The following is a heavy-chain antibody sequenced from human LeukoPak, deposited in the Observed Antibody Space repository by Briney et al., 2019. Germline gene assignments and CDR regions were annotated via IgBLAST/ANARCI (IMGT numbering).Heavy chain of an antibody. CDR2: IYYSGST. Sequence: PSETLSLTCTVSGGSISSINYYWGWIRQPPGKGLEWIGSIYYSGSTYYNPSLKSRFTISVDRSKNQFSLKLSSVTAADTAVYYCARGRYSSSWSAWRVWFDPWGQGTLVTVSS. CDR3: ARGRYSSSWSAWRVWFDP. CDR1: GGSISSINYY. D-gene: IGHD6-13*01. J-gene: IGHJ5*02. V-gene: IGHV4-39*07.